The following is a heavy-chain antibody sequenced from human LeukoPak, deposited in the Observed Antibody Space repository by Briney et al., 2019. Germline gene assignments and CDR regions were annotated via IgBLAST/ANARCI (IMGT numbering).Heavy chain of an antibody. J-gene: IGHJ3*02. CDR1: GGTFSSYA. Sequence: ASVKVSCKASGGTFSSYAISWVRQAPGQGLEWMGGIIPVFGTANYAQKFQGRVTITADESTSTAYMELSSLRSEDTAVYYCALIQSYYYDSSGYPPADDAFDIWGQGTMVTVSS. CDR2: IIPVFGTA. D-gene: IGHD3-22*01. CDR3: ALIQSYYYDSSGYPPADDAFDI. V-gene: IGHV1-69*13.